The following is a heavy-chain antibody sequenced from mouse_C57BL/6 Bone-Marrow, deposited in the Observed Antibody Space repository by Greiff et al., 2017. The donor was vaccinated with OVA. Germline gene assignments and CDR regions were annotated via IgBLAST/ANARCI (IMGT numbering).Heavy chain of an antibody. Sequence: VKLVESGPGLVAPSQSLSITCTVSGFSLTSYAISWVRQPPGKGLEWLGVIWTGGGTNYNSALKSRLSISKDNSKSQVFLKMNSLQTDDTARYYCARSLRDSSGYYAMDYWGQGTSVTVSS. D-gene: IGHD3-2*02. CDR3: ARSLRDSSGYYAMDY. CDR1: GFSLTSYA. J-gene: IGHJ4*01. CDR2: IWTGGGT. V-gene: IGHV2-9-1*01.